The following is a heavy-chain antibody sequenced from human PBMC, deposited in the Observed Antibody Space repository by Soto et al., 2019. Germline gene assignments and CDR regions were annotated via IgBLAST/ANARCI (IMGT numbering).Heavy chain of an antibody. Sequence: SETLSLTCTVSGGSISSYYWSWIRQPPGKGLEWIGYIYYSGSTNYNPSLKSRVTISVDTSKNQFSLKLSSVTAADTAVYYCASINYDFWSGSYYYYGMDVWGQGTTVTVSS. CDR1: GGSISSYY. D-gene: IGHD3-3*01. V-gene: IGHV4-59*08. J-gene: IGHJ6*02. CDR3: ASINYDFWSGSYYYYGMDV. CDR2: IYYSGST.